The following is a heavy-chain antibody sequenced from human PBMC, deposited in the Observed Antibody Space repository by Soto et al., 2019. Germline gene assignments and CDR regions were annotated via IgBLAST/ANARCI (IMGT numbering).Heavy chain of an antibody. D-gene: IGHD2-15*01. CDR3: AKVLVLADTGFFDF. CDR2: IKQDASEK. CDR1: GFTFSNYW. J-gene: IGHJ3*01. V-gene: IGHV3-7*03. Sequence: PGGSLRLSCAASGFTFSNYWMTWVRQAPGKGFEWVASIKQDASEKQYVDSVRGRFTIFRDNAYNSLFLQMNSLRAGDTAIYYCAKVLVLADTGFFDFWGQGTMVTVSS.